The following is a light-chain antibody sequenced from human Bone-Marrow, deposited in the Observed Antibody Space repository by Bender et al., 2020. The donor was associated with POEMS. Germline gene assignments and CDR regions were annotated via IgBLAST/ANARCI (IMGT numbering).Light chain of an antibody. Sequence: QSALTQPASVSGSPGQPITISCTGTSSDVRYYNYVSWYQHHPGKAPKLMIYDVTNRPSGVSNRFSGSKSGNTASLTISGLQAEDEGDYYCSSYTSSSTVVFGGGTKLTVL. CDR1: SSDVRYYNY. CDR3: SSYTSSSTVV. CDR2: DVT. J-gene: IGLJ2*01. V-gene: IGLV2-14*03.